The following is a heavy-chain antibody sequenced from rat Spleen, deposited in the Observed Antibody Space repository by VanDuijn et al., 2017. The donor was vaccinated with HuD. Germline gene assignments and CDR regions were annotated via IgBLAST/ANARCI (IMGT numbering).Heavy chain of an antibody. CDR1: GFTFSDYN. CDR3: ATQGYGYTFFDY. D-gene: IGHD1-9*01. J-gene: IGHJ2*01. V-gene: IGHV5S10*01. CDR2: IIYDGSRT. Sequence: EVQLVGSGGGLVQPGRSLKLSCAASGFTFSDYNMAWVRQAPKKGLEWVATIIYDGSRTYYRDSVKGRFTISRDNAKSTLYLQMDSLRSEDTATYYCATQGYGYTFFDYWGQGVMVTVSS.